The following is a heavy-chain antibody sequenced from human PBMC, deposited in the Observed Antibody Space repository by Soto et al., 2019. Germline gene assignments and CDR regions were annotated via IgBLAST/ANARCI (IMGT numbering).Heavy chain of an antibody. J-gene: IGHJ4*02. Sequence: GGSLRLSCAASGFTFNIYAMSWVRQAPGKGLDWVSAISSSGFDTYYSDSVTGRFTISRDNSRDTLYLQMNSLRVDDTAVYYCVKSDRKDFWGQGTLVTVSS. D-gene: IGHD2-15*01. CDR3: VKSDRKDF. V-gene: IGHV3-23*01. CDR1: GFTFNIYA. CDR2: ISSSGFDT.